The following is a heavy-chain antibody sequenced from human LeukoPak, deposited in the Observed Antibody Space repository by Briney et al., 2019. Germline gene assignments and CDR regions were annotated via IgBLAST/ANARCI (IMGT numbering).Heavy chain of an antibody. V-gene: IGHV4-34*01. J-gene: IGHJ4*02. CDR2: INHSGST. D-gene: IGHD3-10*01. CDR3: ARAPRWPLGGNDY. Sequence: PSETLSLTCAVYGGSFSGYYWSWIRQPPGKGLEWIGEINHSGSTNYNPSLKSRVTMSVDTSKNQFSLKLSSVTAADTAVYYCARAPRWPLGGNDYWGQGTLVTVSS. CDR1: GGSFSGYY.